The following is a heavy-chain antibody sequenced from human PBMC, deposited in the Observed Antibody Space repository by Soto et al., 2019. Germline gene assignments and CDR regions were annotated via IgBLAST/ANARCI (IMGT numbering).Heavy chain of an antibody. CDR2: ISTRGGRT. CDR3: AKNSSGYYSLNY. V-gene: IGHV3-23*01. J-gene: IGHJ4*02. CDR1: GFSFSSYA. Sequence: PGGSLRLSCAASGFSFSSYAMSWVRQAPPQGLKWVSSISTRGGRTYYADSVKGRFSISRDTSKNTLYLQMNSLRAEDTGVYYCAKNSSGYYSLNYWGQGTLVTVSS. D-gene: IGHD3-22*01.